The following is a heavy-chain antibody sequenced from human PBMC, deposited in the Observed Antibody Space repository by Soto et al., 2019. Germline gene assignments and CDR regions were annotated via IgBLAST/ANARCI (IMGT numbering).Heavy chain of an antibody. D-gene: IGHD3-22*01. Sequence: GASVKVSCKASGYTFTSFAISWVRQAPGQGLEWMGWISVYNGHTNYAQNLQDRVTMTTDTSTNTAYMELRRLRSDDTAVYYCASRGERDYYDTSGYGWGQGTLVTAPQ. CDR1: GYTFTSFA. J-gene: IGHJ1*01. V-gene: IGHV1-18*01. CDR2: ISVYNGHT. CDR3: ASRGERDYYDTSGYG.